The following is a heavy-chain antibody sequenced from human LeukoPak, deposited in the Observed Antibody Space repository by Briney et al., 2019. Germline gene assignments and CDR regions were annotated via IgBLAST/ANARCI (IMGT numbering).Heavy chain of an antibody. Sequence: SGPTLVNPTQTLTLTCTFSGFSLSTSGVGVGWIRQPPGKALEWLKLIYWNDDKRYSPSLRSRLTITKDTSKNQVVLTMTNMDPVDTATYYCAHARMTDAFDIWGQGTMVTVSS. D-gene: IGHD1-14*01. CDR3: AHARMTDAFDI. CDR1: GFSLSTSGVG. V-gene: IGHV2-5*01. CDR2: IYWNDDK. J-gene: IGHJ3*02.